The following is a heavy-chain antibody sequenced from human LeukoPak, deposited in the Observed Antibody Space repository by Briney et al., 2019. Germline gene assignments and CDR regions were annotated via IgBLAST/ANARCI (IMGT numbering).Heavy chain of an antibody. J-gene: IGHJ6*02. CDR3: ARAISHSNYGVDV. CDR2: INSDGSST. CDR1: GFTFSTYW. V-gene: IGHV3-74*01. Sequence: GGSLRLSCAASGFTFSTYWMHWVRQAPGKGLVWVSRINSDGSSTSFADSVKGRFTISRDNAKNTLYLQMNSLRAEDTAVYYCARAISHSNYGVDVWGQGTTVTVSS. D-gene: IGHD6-13*01.